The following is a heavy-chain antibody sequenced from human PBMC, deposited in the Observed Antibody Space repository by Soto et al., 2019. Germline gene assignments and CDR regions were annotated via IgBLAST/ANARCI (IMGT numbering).Heavy chain of an antibody. Sequence: ESGGGLVKPGGSLRLSCAASGFTFSDYYMSWIRQAPGKGLEWVSYISSSGSTIYYADSVKGRFTISRDNAKNSLYLQMNSLRAEDTAVYYCATYPYYYDSSGYVDAFDIWGQGTMVTVSS. D-gene: IGHD3-22*01. J-gene: IGHJ3*02. CDR3: ATYPYYYDSSGYVDAFDI. V-gene: IGHV3-11*01. CDR1: GFTFSDYY. CDR2: ISSSGSTI.